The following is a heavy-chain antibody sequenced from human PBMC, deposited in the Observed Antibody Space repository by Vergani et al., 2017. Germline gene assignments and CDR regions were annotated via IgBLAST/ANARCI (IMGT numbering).Heavy chain of an antibody. V-gene: IGHV3-23*01. J-gene: IGHJ6*04. D-gene: IGHD5-12*01. CDR1: EFTFNHYA. CDR3: AKANPRNSGYDYLYYYHAMDV. CDR2: ISGSGGST. Sequence: EVQLLESGGDLVQPGGSLRLSCAASEFTFNHYAMNWVRQAPGKGLEWVSGISGSGGSTYYAGSVKGRFTISRDSSKNTLYLQMNSLSAGDTAVYYCAKANPRNSGYDYLYYYHAMDVWGKGTTVTVSS.